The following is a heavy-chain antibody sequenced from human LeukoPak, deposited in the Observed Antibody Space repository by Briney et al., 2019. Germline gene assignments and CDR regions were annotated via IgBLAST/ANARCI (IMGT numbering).Heavy chain of an antibody. CDR3: ARVDLGYCSGGSCYPLNYYGMDV. V-gene: IGHV5-51*01. Sequence: GESLKISCKGSEYSFTSYWIGWVRQMPGKGLEWMGIIYPGDSDTRYSPSFQGQVTISADKSISTAYLQWSSLKASDTAMYYCARVDLGYCSGGSCYPLNYYGMDVWGQGTTVTVSS. CDR1: EYSFTSYW. CDR2: IYPGDSDT. D-gene: IGHD2-15*01. J-gene: IGHJ6*02.